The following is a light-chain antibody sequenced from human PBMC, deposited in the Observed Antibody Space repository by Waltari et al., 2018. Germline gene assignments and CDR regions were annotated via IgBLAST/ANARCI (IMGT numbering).Light chain of an antibody. CDR1: QSVSRN. Sequence: VMTQSPGIVSASPGERATLSCRASQSVSRNVAWYQQKPGQAPRLPIYGASTRAAGIPARFSGSGSGTEFTLTISSLQSEDFAVYYCQQYNNWLPYTFGQGAKLEIK. V-gene: IGKV3-15*01. CDR3: QQYNNWLPYT. CDR2: GAS. J-gene: IGKJ2*01.